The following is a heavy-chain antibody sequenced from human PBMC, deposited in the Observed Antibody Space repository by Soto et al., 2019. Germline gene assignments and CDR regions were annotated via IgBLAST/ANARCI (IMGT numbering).Heavy chain of an antibody. CDR1: GFTFISSS. D-gene: IGHD2-15*01. V-gene: IGHV3-48*01. Sequence: PGGALRLSCAASGFTFISSSMNWVLQAPRKGLEWGAYISSSSSTIYYADSVKGRFTISRDNAKNSLSLQMNSLRAEDTAVYYWAREDIVVVVAATYFDYWGQGT. CDR2: ISSSSSTI. CDR3: AREDIVVVVAATYFDY. J-gene: IGHJ4*02.